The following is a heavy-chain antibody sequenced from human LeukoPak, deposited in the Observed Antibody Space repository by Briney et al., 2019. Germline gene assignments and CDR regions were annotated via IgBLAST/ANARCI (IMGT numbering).Heavy chain of an antibody. CDR3: AKHLPKFVYGGYYFDY. D-gene: IGHD3-22*01. CDR1: GFTFDDYA. V-gene: IGHV3-9*01. Sequence: GRSLRLSCAASGFTFDDYAMPWVRQAPGKGLEWVSGISWNSGSIGYADSVKGRFTISRDNAKNSLYLQMNSLRAEDTALYYCAKHLPKFVYGGYYFDYWGQGTLVTVSS. CDR2: ISWNSGSI. J-gene: IGHJ4*02.